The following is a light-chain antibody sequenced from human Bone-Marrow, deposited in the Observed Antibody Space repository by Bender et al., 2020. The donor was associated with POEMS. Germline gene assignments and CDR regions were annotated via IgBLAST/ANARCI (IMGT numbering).Light chain of an antibody. CDR1: RLQNKY. CDR3: AAWEDSLNGWV. Sequence: SYELTQAPSVSVSPGQTASITCSGERLQNKYVCWFQKKSGQSPALVIYQDTKRPSGIPERFSGSNSENTATLTISGTQALDEADYYCAAWEDSLNGWVFGGGTKLTVL. V-gene: IGLV3-1*01. J-gene: IGLJ3*02. CDR2: QDT.